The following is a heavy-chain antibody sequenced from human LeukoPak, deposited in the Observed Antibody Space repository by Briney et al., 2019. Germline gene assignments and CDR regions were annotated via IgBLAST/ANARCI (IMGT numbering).Heavy chain of an antibody. V-gene: IGHV3-74*01. Sequence: GGSLRLSCAVSGYTVNTYEMHWVRQVPGKGMVWVSYINPDGSSITYADSVKGRFTISRDSAKNTLYLQMNSLRGEDTAVYYCARDLDFSVDVWGQGTTVIVSS. J-gene: IGHJ6*02. CDR2: INPDGSSI. D-gene: IGHD3/OR15-3a*01. CDR1: GYTVNTYE. CDR3: ARDLDFSVDV.